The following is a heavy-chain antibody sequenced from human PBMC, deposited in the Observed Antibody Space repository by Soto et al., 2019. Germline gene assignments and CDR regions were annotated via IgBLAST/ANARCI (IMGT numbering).Heavy chain of an antibody. J-gene: IGHJ6*02. CDR3: AGGGVRGVITRTRDYYGMDV. CDR2: IYPGDSDT. V-gene: IGHV5-51*01. Sequence: PGESLKISCKASGYSFTTCWIGWVRQMPGKGLEWMGIIYPGDSDTKYSPSLQGQVSISADTSISTAYLQWTSLKASDTAMYYCAGGGVRGVITRTRDYYGMDVWGQGTTVTVSS. D-gene: IGHD3-10*01. CDR1: GYSFTTCW.